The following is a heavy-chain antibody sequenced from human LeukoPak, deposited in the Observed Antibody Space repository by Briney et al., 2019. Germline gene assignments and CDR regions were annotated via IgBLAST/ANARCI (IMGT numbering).Heavy chain of an antibody. D-gene: IGHD1-1*01. Sequence: PGGSLRLSCAASGITFTKAWMNWVRQAPGKGLEWVARILSDTVGGRTDSAASVKGRFTISRDDSKSTLFLQMSSLKIEDTAVYYCATSITTPGAFDIWGQGVLVTVSP. CDR1: GITFTKAW. CDR3: ATSITTPGAFDI. CDR2: ILSDTVGGRT. V-gene: IGHV3-15*07. J-gene: IGHJ4*02.